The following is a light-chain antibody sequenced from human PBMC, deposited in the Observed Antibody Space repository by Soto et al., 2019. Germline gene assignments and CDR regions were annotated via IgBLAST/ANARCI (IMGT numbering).Light chain of an antibody. Sequence: VLTQSPGTLSLSPGERATLSCRASQRLGTNYLAWYQQKPGQAPRLLIYDASSSATGIPDRFSGRGSGADFTLTISRLEPDDFAVYYCQQYAYPPPHTFGQGTKLEI. CDR2: DAS. V-gene: IGKV3-20*01. CDR1: QRLGTNY. CDR3: QQYAYPPPHT. J-gene: IGKJ2*01.